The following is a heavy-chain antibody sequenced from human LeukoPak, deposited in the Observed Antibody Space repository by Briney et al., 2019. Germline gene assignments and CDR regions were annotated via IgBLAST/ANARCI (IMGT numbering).Heavy chain of an antibody. V-gene: IGHV4-31*11. Sequence: SETLSLTCAVYGGSFSGYYWSWIRQHPGKGLERIGYIYYSGSTYYNPSLKSRITISVDTTKNQFSLKLSSVTAADTAVYYCARARSGSPGDAFDIWGQGTMVTVSS. CDR2: IYYSGST. CDR3: ARARSGSPGDAFDI. D-gene: IGHD1-26*01. CDR1: GGSFSGYY. J-gene: IGHJ3*02.